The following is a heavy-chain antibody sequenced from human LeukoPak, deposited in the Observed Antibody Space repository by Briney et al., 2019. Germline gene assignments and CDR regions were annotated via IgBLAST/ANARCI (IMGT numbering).Heavy chain of an antibody. J-gene: IGHJ4*02. CDR1: GFTFSSYS. D-gene: IGHD6-6*01. Sequence: GGSLRLSCAASGFTFSSYSMNWVRQAPGKGLEWVSSISSSSSYIYYADSVKGRFTISRDNAKNSLYLQMNSLRAEDTAVYYCARADSSSSGRDYWGQGTLVIVSS. V-gene: IGHV3-21*01. CDR2: ISSSSSYI. CDR3: ARADSSSSGRDY.